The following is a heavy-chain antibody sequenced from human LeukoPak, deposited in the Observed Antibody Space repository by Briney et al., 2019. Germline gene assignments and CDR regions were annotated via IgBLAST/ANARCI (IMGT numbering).Heavy chain of an antibody. CDR2: IIPIFGTA. V-gene: IGHV1-69*13. D-gene: IGHD3-22*01. Sequence: ASVKVSCKASGGTFSSYAISWVRQAPGQGLEWMGGIIPIFGTANYAQKFQGRVTITADESTSTAYMELSSLRSEDTAVYYCARNYYDSSGYSIVAAFDIWGQGTMVTVSS. CDR3: ARNYYDSSGYSIVAAFDI. CDR1: GGTFSSYA. J-gene: IGHJ3*02.